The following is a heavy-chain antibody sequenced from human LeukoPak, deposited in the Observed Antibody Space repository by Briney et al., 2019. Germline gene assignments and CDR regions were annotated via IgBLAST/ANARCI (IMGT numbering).Heavy chain of an antibody. J-gene: IGHJ3*02. CDR3: ARGGTRLRYFDWLFHPDAFDI. V-gene: IGHV3-74*01. D-gene: IGHD3-9*01. CDR2: INTNGSPT. CDR1: GFTFSSYW. Sequence: GGSLRLSCAASGFTFSSYWMHWVRQAPGKGLVWVSRINTNGSPTQYADSVKGRFTISRDNAKNTLYLQMNSLRAEDTAVYYCARGGTRLRYFDWLFHPDAFDIWGQGTMVTVSS.